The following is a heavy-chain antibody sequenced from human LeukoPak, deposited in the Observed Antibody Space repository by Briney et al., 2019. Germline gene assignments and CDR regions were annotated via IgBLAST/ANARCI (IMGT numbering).Heavy chain of an antibody. CDR2: IYYSGST. CDR1: GGSISSGGYY. D-gene: IGHD2-2*01. Sequence: SETLSLTCTVSGGSISSGGYYWSWIRQHPGKGLEWIGYIYYSGSTYYNPSLKSRVTISVDTSKNQFSLKLSSVTAAATAVYYCAREGPSSPDAFDIWGQGTMVTVSS. V-gene: IGHV4-31*03. J-gene: IGHJ3*02. CDR3: AREGPSSPDAFDI.